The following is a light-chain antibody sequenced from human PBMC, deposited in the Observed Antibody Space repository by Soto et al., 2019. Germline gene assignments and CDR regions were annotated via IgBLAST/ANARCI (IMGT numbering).Light chain of an antibody. J-gene: IGLJ2*01. CDR3: QSYDSSLSVL. CDR2: GNS. V-gene: IGLV1-40*01. Sequence: QSVLTQPPSXXXXXXXXXXXSCTGSSSNIGAGYDVHWYQQLPGTAPKLLIYGNSNRPSGVPDRFSGSKSGTSASLAITGLQAEDEADYYCQSYDSSLSVLFGGGTKLTVL. CDR1: SSNIGAGYD.